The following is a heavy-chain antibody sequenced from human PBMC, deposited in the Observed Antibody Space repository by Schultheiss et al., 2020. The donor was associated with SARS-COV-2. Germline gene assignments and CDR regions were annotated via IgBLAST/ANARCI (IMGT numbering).Heavy chain of an antibody. D-gene: IGHD6-19*01. V-gene: IGHV4-30-2*01. CDR1: GGSISSGGYS. CDR3: ARGPRIAVAAPGY. Sequence: SETLSLTCAVSGGSISSGGYSWSWIRQPPGKGLEWIGYIYHSGSTYYNPSLKSRVTMSVDTSKNQFSLKLSSVTAADTAVYYCARGPRIAVAAPGYWGQGTLVTVSS. CDR2: IYHSGST. J-gene: IGHJ4*01.